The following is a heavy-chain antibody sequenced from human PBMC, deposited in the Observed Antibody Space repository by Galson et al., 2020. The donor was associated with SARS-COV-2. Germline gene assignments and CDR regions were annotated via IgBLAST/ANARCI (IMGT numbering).Heavy chain of an antibody. D-gene: IGHD3-9*01. Sequence: AGGSLRLSCAASGFTFSNAWMSWVRQAPGKGLEWVGRIKSKTDGGTTDYAAPVKGRFTISRDDSKNTLYLQMNSLKTEDTAVYYCTTDLSGVYYDILTGYYRIDYWGQGTLVTVSS. CDR1: GFTFSNAW. CDR2: IKSKTDGGTT. V-gene: IGHV3-15*01. J-gene: IGHJ4*02. CDR3: TTDLSGVYYDILTGYYRIDY.